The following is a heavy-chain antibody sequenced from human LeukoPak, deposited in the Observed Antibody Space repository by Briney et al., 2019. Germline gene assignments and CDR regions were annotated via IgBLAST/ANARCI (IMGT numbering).Heavy chain of an antibody. CDR2: IYYSGST. CDR1: GCSISSGDYY. V-gene: IGHV4-30-4*01. D-gene: IGHD2-15*01. Sequence: SQTLSLTCTVSGCSISSGDYYWSWLPQPPGTGLEWIGYIYYSGSTYYNPSLKSRVTISVDTSKNQFSLKLISVTAADTAVYYCARDPLKGYPYGMDVWGKGTTVTVSS. CDR3: ARDPLKGYPYGMDV. J-gene: IGHJ6*04.